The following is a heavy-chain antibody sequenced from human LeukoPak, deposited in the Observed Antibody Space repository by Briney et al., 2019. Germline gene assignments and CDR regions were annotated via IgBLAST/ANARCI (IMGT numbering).Heavy chain of an antibody. D-gene: IGHD3-10*01. J-gene: IGHJ3*02. CDR3: ARGRFKFVARNAFDI. CDR2: INHSGST. Sequence: SETLSLTCAVYGGSFSGDYWSWIRQPPGKGLEWIGEINHSGSTNYNPSLKSRVTISVDTSKNQFSLKLSSVTAADTAVYYCARGRFKFVARNAFDIWGQGTMVTVSS. V-gene: IGHV4-34*01. CDR1: GGSFSGDY.